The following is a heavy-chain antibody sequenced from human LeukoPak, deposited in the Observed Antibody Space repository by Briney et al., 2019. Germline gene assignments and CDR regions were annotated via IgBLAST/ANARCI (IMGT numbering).Heavy chain of an antibody. Sequence: PGGSLRLSCAASGFTFSNYWMFWVRQVPGKGLVWVSRINNDGSSTNYADFVKGRFTISRDNAKNTLYLPMNSLRADDTAVYYCAASGVPASSGRIGYWGQGTLVTVSP. CDR1: GFTFSNYW. D-gene: IGHD3-10*01. V-gene: IGHV3-74*01. J-gene: IGHJ4*02. CDR3: AASGVPASSGRIGY. CDR2: INNDGSST.